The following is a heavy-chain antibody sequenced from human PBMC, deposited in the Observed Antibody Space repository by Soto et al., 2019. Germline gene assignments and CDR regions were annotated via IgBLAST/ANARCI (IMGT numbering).Heavy chain of an antibody. CDR2: INAGNGNT. J-gene: IGHJ4*02. Sequence: QVQLVQSGAEVKKPGASVKVSCKASGYTFTSYAMHWVRQAPGQRLEWMGWINAGNGNTKYSQKFQGRVTITRDTSGSTAYMELSSLRSEDTAVYYCARGDDYWGQGTLVTVSS. CDR3: ARGDDY. V-gene: IGHV1-3*01. D-gene: IGHD3-16*01. CDR1: GYTFTSYA.